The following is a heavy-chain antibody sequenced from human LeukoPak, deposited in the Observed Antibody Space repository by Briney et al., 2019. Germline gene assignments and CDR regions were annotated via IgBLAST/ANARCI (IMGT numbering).Heavy chain of an antibody. CDR1: GFSFTNAW. D-gene: IGHD4-17*01. V-gene: IGHV3-15*01. Sequence: GGSLRLSCAASGFSFTNAWMSWVRQAPGKGLEWVGHIRSNTDGGTTDYIAPGKARFSIARDDSNDTLPMQINSLKTEATAVYFCVTEYYGAYNYWGQGTLVTVSS. CDR3: VTEYYGAYNY. CDR2: IRSNTDGGTT. J-gene: IGHJ4*02.